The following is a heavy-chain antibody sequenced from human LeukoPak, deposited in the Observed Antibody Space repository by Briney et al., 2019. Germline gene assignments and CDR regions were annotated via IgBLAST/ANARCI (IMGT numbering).Heavy chain of an antibody. D-gene: IGHD1-26*01. Sequence: PGGTLRLSCAGSGFTFSTHGMNWVRQAPGKGLEWVSGVTPSGDPTYYADSVKGRFIISRDNSKNTLSLQMNSLRAEDTAVYYCARAGSIRFDYWGQGTLVTVSS. J-gene: IGHJ4*02. CDR3: ARAGSIRFDY. V-gene: IGHV3-23*01. CDR1: GFTFSTHG. CDR2: VTPSGDPT.